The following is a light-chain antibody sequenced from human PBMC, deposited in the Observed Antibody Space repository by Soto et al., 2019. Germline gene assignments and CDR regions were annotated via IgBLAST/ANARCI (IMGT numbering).Light chain of an antibody. Sequence: DIQMTQSPSSLSASVGDRVTITCRASQSISSYLNWYQQKPGKAPKLLIYAASSLQSGVPSRFSGSGSGTDFTLTINCLQPEDFATYYCQQSYSTPYTFGQGTKLEIK. J-gene: IGKJ2*01. CDR1: QSISSY. V-gene: IGKV1-39*01. CDR2: AAS. CDR3: QQSYSTPYT.